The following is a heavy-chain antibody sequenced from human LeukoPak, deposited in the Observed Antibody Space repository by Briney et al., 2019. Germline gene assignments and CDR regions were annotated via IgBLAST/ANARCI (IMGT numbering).Heavy chain of an antibody. CDR1: GFTFSSYA. D-gene: IGHD6-19*01. CDR3: ARDPPKYSSGWHYYYYGMDV. V-gene: IGHV3-23*01. Sequence: PGGSLRLSCAASGFTFSSYAMSWVRQAPGKGLEWVSAISGSGGSTYYADSVKGRFTISRDNSKNTLYLQMNSLRAEDTAVYYCARDPPKYSSGWHYYYYGMDVWGQGTTVTVSS. CDR2: ISGSGGST. J-gene: IGHJ6*02.